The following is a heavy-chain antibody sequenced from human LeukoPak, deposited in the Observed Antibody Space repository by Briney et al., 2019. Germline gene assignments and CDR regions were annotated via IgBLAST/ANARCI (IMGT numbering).Heavy chain of an antibody. J-gene: IGHJ4*02. Sequence: SETLSLTCTVSGGSISSSNYYWSWIRQPPGKGLEWIGYFHHSGSTNYNPSLKSRVTISVDTSKNQFSLKLSSVTAADTAVYYCARGRVVPAALDYWGQGTLVTVSS. CDR3: ARGRVVPAALDY. V-gene: IGHV4-61*01. CDR2: FHHSGST. CDR1: GGSISSSNYY. D-gene: IGHD2-2*01.